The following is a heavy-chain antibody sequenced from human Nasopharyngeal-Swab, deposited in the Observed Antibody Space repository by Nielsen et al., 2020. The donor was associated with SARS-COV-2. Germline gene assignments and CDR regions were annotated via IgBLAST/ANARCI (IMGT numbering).Heavy chain of an antibody. J-gene: IGHJ6*03. Sequence: GSLRLSCIVSGDSISSYYWSWIRQPPGKGLEWIGYSYSSGSTNYNPSLMSRVTMSVDTSKNQFSLKLTSVTAADTAVYYCARHERSFDYDSSSRRYYYYYYMEVWGKGTTVTVSS. CDR3: ARHERSFDYDSSSRRYYYYYYMEV. CDR1: GDSISSYY. V-gene: IGHV4-59*08. D-gene: IGHD3-22*01. CDR2: SYSSGST.